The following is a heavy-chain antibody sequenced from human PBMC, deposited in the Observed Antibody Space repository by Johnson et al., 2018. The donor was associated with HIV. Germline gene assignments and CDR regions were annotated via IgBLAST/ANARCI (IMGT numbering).Heavy chain of an antibody. D-gene: IGHD2-15*01. V-gene: IGHV3-23*04. CDR2: ISGSGGST. CDR3: ARGDRATCYRRGAVDI. Sequence: VQLVESGGGVVRPGGSLRLSCAASGFTFDDYGMSWVRQAPGKGLEWVSDISGSGGSTYYADSVQGRFTISRDNSKNTLYLQMNSLRAEDTAVYYCARGDRATCYRRGAVDIWGQGTMVTVAS. J-gene: IGHJ3*02. CDR1: GFTFDDYG.